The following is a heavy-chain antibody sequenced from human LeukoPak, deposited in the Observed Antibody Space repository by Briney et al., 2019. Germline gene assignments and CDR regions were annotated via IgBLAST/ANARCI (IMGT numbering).Heavy chain of an antibody. CDR2: IYYSGST. V-gene: IGHV4-34*01. D-gene: IGHD6-13*01. Sequence: SETLSLTCAVYGGSFSGYYWSWIRQPPGKGLEWIGSIYYSGSTYYNPSLKSRVTISVDTSKNQFSLKLSSVTAADTAVYYCARRASSSWYFDYWGQGTLVTVSS. J-gene: IGHJ4*02. CDR3: ARRASSSWYFDY. CDR1: GGSFSGYY.